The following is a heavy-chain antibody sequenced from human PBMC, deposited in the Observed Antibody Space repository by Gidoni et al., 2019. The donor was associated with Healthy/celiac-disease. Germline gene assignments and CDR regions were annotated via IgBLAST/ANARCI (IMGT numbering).Heavy chain of an antibody. V-gene: IGHV4-34*01. CDR1: GGSFSGYY. D-gene: IGHD6-25*01. Sequence: QVQLQQWGAGLLKPSETLSLTCAVYGGSFSGYYWSWIRQPPGKGLEWIGEINHSGSTNYNPSLKSRVTISVDTSKNQFSLKLSSVTAADTAVYYCAGGWQRNGMDVWGQGTTVTVSS. CDR2: INHSGST. CDR3: AGGWQRNGMDV. J-gene: IGHJ6*02.